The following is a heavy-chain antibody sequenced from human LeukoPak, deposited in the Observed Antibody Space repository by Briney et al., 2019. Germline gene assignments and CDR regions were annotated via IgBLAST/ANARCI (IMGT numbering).Heavy chain of an antibody. D-gene: IGHD4/OR15-4a*01. V-gene: IGHV4-39*06. CDR3: AKEGTYTYGASDFDY. J-gene: IGHJ4*02. CDR2: IYSSGST. Sequence: SETLSLTCTVSGVSISSSSYYWGWIRQPPGKGLEWIGGIYSSGSTYYNPSLKSRVTTSVDTSKNQFTLKLSSVTAADTAVYYCAKEGTYTYGASDFDYWGQGTLVTVSS. CDR1: GVSISSSSYY.